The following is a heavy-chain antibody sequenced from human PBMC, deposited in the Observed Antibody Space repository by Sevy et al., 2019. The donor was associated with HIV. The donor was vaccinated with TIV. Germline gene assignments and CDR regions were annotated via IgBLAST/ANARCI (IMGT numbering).Heavy chain of an antibody. J-gene: IGHJ3*02. D-gene: IGHD3-22*01. V-gene: IGHV3-7*04. CDR3: ARGDYYDTSGYYTDAFDI. CDR1: GFTFNSYW. Sequence: GGSLRLSCAASGFTFNSYWVSWVRQAPGKGLEWVGNIKPDGSEKYYVDSVKGRFTISRDNAKNSLYLQMNSLRAGDTAVYYCARGDYYDTSGYYTDAFDIWGQGTRVTVSS. CDR2: IKPDGSEK.